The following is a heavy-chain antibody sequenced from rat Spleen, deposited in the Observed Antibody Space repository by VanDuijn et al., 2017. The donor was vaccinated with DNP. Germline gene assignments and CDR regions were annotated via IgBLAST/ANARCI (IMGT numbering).Heavy chain of an antibody. CDR2: ISPSGGST. V-gene: IGHV5-19*01. J-gene: IGHJ2*01. CDR1: GFTFSNYD. Sequence: EVQLVESGGGLVQPGRSLKLSCAASGFTFSNYDMAWVRQAPTKGLEWVASISPSGGSTYYRDSVKGRFTISRDNAENTVYLQMNSLRSEDTATYYCATQDSSAFDYWGQGVMVTVSS. CDR3: ATQDSSAFDY.